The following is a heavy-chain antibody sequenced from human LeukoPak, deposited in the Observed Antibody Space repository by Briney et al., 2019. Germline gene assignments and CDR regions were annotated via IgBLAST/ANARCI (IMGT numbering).Heavy chain of an antibody. Sequence: KPSETLSLTRTVSGGSISSYYWSWIRQPPGKGLEWIGYIYYSGSTNYNPSLKSRVTISVDTSKNQFSLKLSSVTAADTAVYYCARVAAAAGIINWFDPWGQGTLVTVSS. CDR1: GGSISSYY. CDR2: IYYSGST. J-gene: IGHJ5*02. D-gene: IGHD6-13*01. V-gene: IGHV4-59*01. CDR3: ARVAAAAGIINWFDP.